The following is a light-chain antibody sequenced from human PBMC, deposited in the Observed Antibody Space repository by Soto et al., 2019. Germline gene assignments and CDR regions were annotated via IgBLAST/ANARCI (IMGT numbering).Light chain of an antibody. V-gene: IGKV3-20*01. CDR1: QSVSSSY. CDR2: GAS. Sequence: VLPQSPGTLSLSPGERATLSCMAIQSVSSSYLAWYQQKPGQAPRLLIYGASSRATGIPDRFSGSGSGTDFTLTISRLEPEDFAVYYCQQYGSSPSWTVGQGTKVDIK. CDR3: QQYGSSPSWT. J-gene: IGKJ1*01.